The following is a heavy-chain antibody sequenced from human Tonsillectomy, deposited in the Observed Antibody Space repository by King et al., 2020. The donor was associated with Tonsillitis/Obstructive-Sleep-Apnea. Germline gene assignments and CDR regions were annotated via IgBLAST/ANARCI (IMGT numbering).Heavy chain of an antibody. CDR3: AKDTGITIFGIIIN. Sequence: VQLVESGGGLVQPGRSLRLSCAASGFTFDDYAMHWVRQTPGKGLEWVSSISWNSGSIAYVDSVKGRFTISRDNAKNSLYLQMNSLRAEDTALYYCAKDTGITIFGIIINWGQGTLVTVSS. CDR1: GFTFDDYA. J-gene: IGHJ4*02. D-gene: IGHD3-3*01. V-gene: IGHV3-9*01. CDR2: ISWNSGSI.